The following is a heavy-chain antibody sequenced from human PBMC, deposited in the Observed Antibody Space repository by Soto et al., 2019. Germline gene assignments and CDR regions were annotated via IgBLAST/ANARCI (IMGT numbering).Heavy chain of an antibody. D-gene: IGHD6-19*01. CDR1: GFTFSSYA. CDR3: AKGEGWYLAFDI. V-gene: IGHV3-23*01. Sequence: EVQLLESGGGLVQPGGSLRLSCAASGFTFSSYAMSWVRQAPGKGLEWVSAISGSGGSTYYADSVKGRFTISRDNSKNTLDRQMNRLRAEDTAVYYCAKGEGWYLAFDIWGQGTMVTVSS. CDR2: ISGSGGST. J-gene: IGHJ3*02.